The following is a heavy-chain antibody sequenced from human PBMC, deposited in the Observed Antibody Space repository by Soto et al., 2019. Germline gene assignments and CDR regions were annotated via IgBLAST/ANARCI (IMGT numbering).Heavy chain of an antibody. V-gene: IGHV4-39*01. CDR3: ARQCRGVTCHWFVP. J-gene: IGHJ5*02. CDR1: SGSISSTIYS. CDR2: IFYSGST. Sequence: QLQLQESGPGLVKPSETLSLTCTVSSGSISSTIYSWDWIRQPPGKGLEWIGSIFYSGSTYYNPSLKRRVTIPVDTSKNQFPLTLTSVTAADTAVYYCARQCRGVTCHWFVPWGQGTLVTVSS. D-gene: IGHD2-15*01.